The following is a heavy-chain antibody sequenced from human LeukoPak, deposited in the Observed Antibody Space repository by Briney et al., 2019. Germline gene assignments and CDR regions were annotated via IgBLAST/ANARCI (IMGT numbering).Heavy chain of an antibody. CDR2: IKGKTDGGTT. CDR3: TTYPYRSLCY. J-gene: IGHJ4*02. Sequence: GGSLGLSCAASGFTFSNAWMSWVRQAPGKGLEWVGRIKGKTDGGTTDYAAPVKGRFTISRDDSKNTLYLQMNSLKTEDTAVYYCTTYPYRSLCYWGQGTLVTVSS. D-gene: IGHD3-10*01. V-gene: IGHV3-15*01. CDR1: GFTFSNAW.